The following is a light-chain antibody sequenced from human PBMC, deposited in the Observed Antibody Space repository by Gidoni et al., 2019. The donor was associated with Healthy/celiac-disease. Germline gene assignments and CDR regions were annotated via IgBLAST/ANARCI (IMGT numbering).Light chain of an antibody. J-gene: IGKJ2*01. Sequence: DIVMTQSPDSLAVSLGERATINCKSSKSVLYSSNNKNYLAWYQQKPGQPPKLLIDWASTRESGVPDRFSGSWSGTDFTLTISSLQAEDVAVYYCQQYYSTPYTFGQGTKLEIK. V-gene: IGKV4-1*01. CDR2: WAS. CDR3: QQYYSTPYT. CDR1: KSVLYSSNNKNY.